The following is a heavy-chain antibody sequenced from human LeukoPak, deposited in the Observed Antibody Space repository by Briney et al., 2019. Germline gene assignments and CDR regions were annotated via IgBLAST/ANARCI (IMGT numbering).Heavy chain of an antibody. CDR3: ARAGGDSSGYYRPPNWFDP. CDR1: GFTFSSYS. D-gene: IGHD3-22*01. CDR2: ISSSSYI. J-gene: IGHJ5*02. V-gene: IGHV3-21*01. Sequence: PGGSLRLSCAASGFTFSSYSMNWGRQAPGKGLEWVSSISSSSYIYYADSVKGRFTISRDNAKNSLYLQMNSLRAEDTAVYYCARAGGDSSGYYRPPNWFDPWGQGTLVTVSS.